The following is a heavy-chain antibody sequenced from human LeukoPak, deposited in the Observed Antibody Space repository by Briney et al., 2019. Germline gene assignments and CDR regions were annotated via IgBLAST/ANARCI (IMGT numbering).Heavy chain of an antibody. J-gene: IGHJ5*02. Sequence: SETLSLTCAVYGGSFSGYYWSWIRQPPGKGLEWIGEINHSGSTNYNPSLKSRVTISVDTSKNQFSLKLSSVTAADTAVYYCARGGYYDFWSGYSRHNWSDPWGQGTLVTVSS. CDR2: INHSGST. CDR1: GGSFSGYY. V-gene: IGHV4-34*01. CDR3: ARGGYYDFWSGYSRHNWSDP. D-gene: IGHD3-3*01.